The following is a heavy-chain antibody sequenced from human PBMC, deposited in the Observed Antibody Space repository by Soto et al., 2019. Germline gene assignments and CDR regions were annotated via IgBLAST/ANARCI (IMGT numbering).Heavy chain of an antibody. CDR2: IYHSGIT. CDR3: ARGSHIVVATDAFDI. CDR1: NLSISSGYY. J-gene: IGHJ3*02. V-gene: IGHV4-38-2*02. Sequence: SETLSLTCSVSNLSISSGYYWGWIRQPPGKGLEWIANIYHSGITYYNSSLKSRITISVDTSKNQFSLKMISVTAADTAVYYCARGSHIVVATDAFDISAQGTMVTVSS. D-gene: IGHD2-21*02.